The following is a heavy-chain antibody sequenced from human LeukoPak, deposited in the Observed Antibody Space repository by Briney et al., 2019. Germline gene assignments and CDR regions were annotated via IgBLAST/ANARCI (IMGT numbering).Heavy chain of an antibody. D-gene: IGHD6-19*01. CDR1: GDSVSSNSAT. J-gene: IGHJ5*02. Sequence: SQTLSLTCAISGDSVSSNSATWNWITQSPSRGLEWLGRTYYRSKWSNNYAVSVKSRITINSDTSKNQFSLQLNSVTPEDTAVYYCARGDQWLETWGQGTLVTVSS. V-gene: IGHV6-1*01. CDR3: ARGDQWLET. CDR2: TYYRSKWSN.